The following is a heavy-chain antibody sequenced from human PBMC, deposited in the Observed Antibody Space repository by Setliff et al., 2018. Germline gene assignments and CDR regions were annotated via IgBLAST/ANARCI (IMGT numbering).Heavy chain of an antibody. CDR1: GFTFSSYS. V-gene: IGHV3-21*01. J-gene: IGHJ3*02. Sequence: KPGGSLRLSCAASGFTFSSYSMNWVRQAPGKGLEWVSSISSSSSYIYYADSVKGRSTISRDNAKNSLYLQMNSLRAEDTAVYYCARDRGRQLGYTGDAFDIWGQGTMVTVSS. D-gene: IGHD5-18*01. CDR3: ARDRGRQLGYTGDAFDI. CDR2: ISSSSSYI.